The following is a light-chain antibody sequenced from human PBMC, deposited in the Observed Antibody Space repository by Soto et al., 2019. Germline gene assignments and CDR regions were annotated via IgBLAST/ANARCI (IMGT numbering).Light chain of an antibody. CDR1: QSVSSGY. CDR3: QQYGSSGT. Sequence: EIVLPQPPGTLSLSPGERATLSCRASQSVSSGYLAWYQQKPGQAPRLLIYGASNRATGIPDRFSGSGSGTDFTLTISRLEPEDFAVYYCQQYGSSGTFGQGTKVDNK. CDR2: GAS. J-gene: IGKJ1*01. V-gene: IGKV3-20*01.